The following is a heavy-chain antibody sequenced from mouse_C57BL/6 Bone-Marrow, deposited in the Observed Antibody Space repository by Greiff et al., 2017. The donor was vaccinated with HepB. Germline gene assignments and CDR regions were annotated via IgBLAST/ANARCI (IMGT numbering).Heavy chain of an antibody. CDR1: GFNIKDDY. CDR3: TTRFYDGYPYFDY. D-gene: IGHD2-3*01. Sequence: VRLQQSGAELVRPGASVKLSCTASGFNIKDDYMHWVKQRPEQGLEWIGWIDPENGDTEYASKFQGKATITADTSSNTAYLQLSSLTSEDTAVYYCTTRFYDGYPYFDYWGQGTTLTVSS. CDR2: IDPENGDT. J-gene: IGHJ2*01. V-gene: IGHV14-4*01.